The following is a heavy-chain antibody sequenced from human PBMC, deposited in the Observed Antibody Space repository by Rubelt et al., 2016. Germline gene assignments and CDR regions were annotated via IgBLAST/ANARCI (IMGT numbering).Heavy chain of an antibody. CDR2: ISAYNGNT. D-gene: IGHD1-26*01. CDR1: GYTFTTYG. CDR3: AGEAYSGRYPLIDY. J-gene: IGHJ4*02. V-gene: IGHV1-18*01. Sequence: QVQLVQSGAEVKKPGASVKVSCKASGYTFTTYGINWVRQAPGQGLEWMGWISAYNGNTNHAQKLQGRVTMTTEPSTRTASMGLRSLRSDDTAVYYCAGEAYSGRYPLIDYWGQGTLVTVSS.